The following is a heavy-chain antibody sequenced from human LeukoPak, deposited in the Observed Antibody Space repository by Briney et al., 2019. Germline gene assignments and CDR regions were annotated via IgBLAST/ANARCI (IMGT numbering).Heavy chain of an antibody. CDR1: GFTFSSYG. CDR3: AKVGRESSGYYYYYYYYMDV. CDR2: INTDGSST. Sequence: GGSLRLSCAASGFTFSSYGMHWVRQAPGKGLVWVSHINTDGSSTNYADSVKGRFTISRDNARNTLYLQMKSLRAEDTAVYYCAKVGRESSGYYYYYYYYMDVWGKGTTVTVSS. D-gene: IGHD3-22*01. V-gene: IGHV3-74*01. J-gene: IGHJ6*03.